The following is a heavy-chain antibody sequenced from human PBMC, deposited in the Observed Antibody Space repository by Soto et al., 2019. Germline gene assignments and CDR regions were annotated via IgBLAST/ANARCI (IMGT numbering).Heavy chain of an antibody. J-gene: IGHJ4*02. CDR2: FDPEDGET. Sequence: ASVKVSCKVSGYTLTELSMHWVRQAPGKGLEWMGGFDPEDGETIYAQKFQGRVTMTEDTSTDTAYMELGSLRSEDTAVYYCAKVVDSSGCYGYWGQGTLVTVSS. V-gene: IGHV1-24*01. D-gene: IGHD6-19*01. CDR1: GYTLTELS. CDR3: AKVVDSSGCYGY.